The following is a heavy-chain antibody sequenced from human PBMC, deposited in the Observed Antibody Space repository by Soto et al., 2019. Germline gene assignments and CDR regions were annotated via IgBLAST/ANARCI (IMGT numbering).Heavy chain of an antibody. CDR3: AAGYWNYVNYYYGMDV. CDR2: IVVGSGNT. J-gene: IGHJ6*02. CDR1: GFTFTSSA. V-gene: IGHV1-58*01. D-gene: IGHD1-7*01. Sequence: SVKVSYKASGFTFTSSALQWVRLARGQRLEWIGWIVVGSGNTNYAQKFQERVTITRDMSTSTAYMELSSLRSEDTAVYYCAAGYWNYVNYYYGMDVWGQGTTVTVSS.